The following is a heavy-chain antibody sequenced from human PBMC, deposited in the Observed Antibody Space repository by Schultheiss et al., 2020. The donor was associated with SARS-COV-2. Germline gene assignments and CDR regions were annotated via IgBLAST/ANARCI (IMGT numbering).Heavy chain of an antibody. Sequence: SCAASGFTFSSYAMSWVRQAPGKGLEWVSAISGSGGSTYYADSVKGRFTISRDNSKNTLYLQMNSLKTEDTAVYYCTTLEGGYRPWGQGTLVTVSS. CDR2: ISGSGGST. CDR1: GFTFSSYA. V-gene: IGHV3-23*01. CDR3: TTLEGGYRP. J-gene: IGHJ5*02. D-gene: IGHD3-22*01.